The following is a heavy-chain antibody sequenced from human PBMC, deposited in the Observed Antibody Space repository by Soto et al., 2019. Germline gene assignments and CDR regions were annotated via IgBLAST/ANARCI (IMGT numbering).Heavy chain of an antibody. D-gene: IGHD6-19*01. V-gene: IGHV1-69*13. Sequence: GASVKVSCKASGGTFSGYAISWVRQAPGQGLEWMGGIIPIFGTANYAQKFQGRVTITADESTSTAYMELSSLRSEDTAVYYCARDLGDSSGWTLYYYYGMDVWGQGTTVTVSS. CDR3: ARDLGDSSGWTLYYYYGMDV. J-gene: IGHJ6*02. CDR2: IIPIFGTA. CDR1: GGTFSGYA.